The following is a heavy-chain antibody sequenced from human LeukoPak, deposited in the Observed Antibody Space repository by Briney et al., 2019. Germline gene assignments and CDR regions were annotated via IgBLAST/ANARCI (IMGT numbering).Heavy chain of an antibody. CDR2: IKSKTDGETT. Sequence: GGSLRLSCAASGFTFSSFALSWVRQAPGKGLEWIGRIKSKTDGETTNYAEPVRGRFTISRDDSKSAVYLQMNSLKIEDTAVYYCTTDLGTYYHGSQRLIPIDYWGQGTLVTVSS. D-gene: IGHD3-10*01. CDR1: GFTFSSFA. J-gene: IGHJ4*02. CDR3: TTDLGTYYHGSQRLIPIDY. V-gene: IGHV3-15*01.